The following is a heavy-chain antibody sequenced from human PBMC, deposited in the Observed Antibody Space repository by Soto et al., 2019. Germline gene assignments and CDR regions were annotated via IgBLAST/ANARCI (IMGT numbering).Heavy chain of an antibody. V-gene: IGHV1-8*01. D-gene: IGHD3-16*01. CDR2: MNPNSGNT. CDR1: GYTFTGYD. CDR3: ARMTYYDYIWGTTYFDY. J-gene: IGHJ4*02. Sequence: ASVKVSCKASGYTFTGYDINWVRQATGQGLEWMGWMNPNSGNTGYAQKFQGRVTMTRNTSISTAYMELSSLRSEDTAVYYCARMTYYDYIWGTTYFDYWGQGTLVTVSS.